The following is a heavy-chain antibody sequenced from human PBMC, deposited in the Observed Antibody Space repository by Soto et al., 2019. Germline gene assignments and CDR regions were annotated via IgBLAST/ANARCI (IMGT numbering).Heavy chain of an antibody. D-gene: IGHD6-19*01. V-gene: IGHV5-10-1*01. J-gene: IGHJ6*02. CDR3: PREQWLGSYYYYYGFDV. CDR1: GYSFTSYW. Sequence: PGESLKISCKGSGYSFTSYWISWVRQMPGKGLEWMGRIDPSDSYTNYSPSFQGHVTISADKSISTAYLQWSSLKASDTAMYYCPREQWLGSYYYYYGFDVWHQGTTVTVSS. CDR2: IDPSDSYT.